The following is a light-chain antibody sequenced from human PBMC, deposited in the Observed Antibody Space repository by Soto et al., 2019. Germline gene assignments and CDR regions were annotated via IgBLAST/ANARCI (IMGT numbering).Light chain of an antibody. Sequence: DIQMTQSPSTLSASVGDRVTITCRASQSISSWLAWYQQKPGKAPKLLIYDASSLESGVPSRFSGSGSGTEFALTVSSRQPDDFATYYCQQYKSYLTFGQGTKVEIK. J-gene: IGKJ1*01. CDR3: QQYKSYLT. CDR2: DAS. CDR1: QSISSW. V-gene: IGKV1-5*01.